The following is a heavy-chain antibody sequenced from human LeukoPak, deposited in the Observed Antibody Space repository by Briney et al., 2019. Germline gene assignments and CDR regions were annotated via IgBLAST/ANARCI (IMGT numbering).Heavy chain of an antibody. CDR3: ARDRYYYDSSGYTPFDP. V-gene: IGHV3-53*01. CDR2: IYSGGST. Sequence: PGGSLRLSCAASGFTVSSNYMSWVRQAPGKGLEWVSVIYSGGSTYYADSVKGRFTISRDNSKNTLYLQMNSLRAEDTAVYYCARDRYYYDSSGYTPFDPWGQGTLVTVSS. J-gene: IGHJ5*02. CDR1: GFTVSSNY. D-gene: IGHD3-22*01.